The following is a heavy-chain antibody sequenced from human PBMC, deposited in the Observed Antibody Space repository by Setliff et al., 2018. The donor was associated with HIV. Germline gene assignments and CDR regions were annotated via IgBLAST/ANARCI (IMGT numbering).Heavy chain of an antibody. CDR1: GGSIGSAGSY. D-gene: IGHD3-22*01. CDR3: ARDLYYYDSSSYLRWYFDL. J-gene: IGHJ2*01. V-gene: IGHV4-31*03. Sequence: SETLSLTCTVSGGSIGSAGSYWSWIRQHPEKGLEWIGNIYYNGSTYYNPSLKSRLTISVDTSKNQFSLKLSSVTAADTAVYYCARDLYYYDSSSYLRWYFDLWGRGTLVTVSS. CDR2: IYYNGST.